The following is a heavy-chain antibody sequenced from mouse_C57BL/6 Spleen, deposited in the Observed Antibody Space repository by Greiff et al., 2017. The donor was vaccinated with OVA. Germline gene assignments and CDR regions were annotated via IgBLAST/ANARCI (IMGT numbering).Heavy chain of an antibody. CDR1: GFTFSSYT. J-gene: IGHJ4*01. CDR3: ARYYYAMDY. V-gene: IGHV5-9*01. Sequence: EVQLVESGGGLVKPGGSLKLSCAASGFTFSSYTMSWVRQTPEKRLEWVATISGGGGNTYYPDSVKGRFTISRDNAKNTLYLQMSSLRSEDTALYYCARYYYAMDYWGQGTSVTVSS. CDR2: ISGGGGNT.